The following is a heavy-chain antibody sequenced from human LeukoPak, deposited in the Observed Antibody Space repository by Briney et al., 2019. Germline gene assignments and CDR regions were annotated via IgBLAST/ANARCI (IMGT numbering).Heavy chain of an antibody. CDR2: ISSSSSYI. D-gene: IGHD3-22*01. CDR3: ARADYYDSSGYYYVPEYFQH. J-gene: IGHJ1*01. CDR1: GFTFSSYS. Sequence: PGGSLRLSCAASGFTFSSYSMNWVRQAPGKGLEWVPSISSSSSYIYYADSVKGRFTISRDNAKNSLYLQMNSLRAEDTAVYYCARADYYDSSGYYYVPEYFQHWGQGTLVTVSS. V-gene: IGHV3-21*01.